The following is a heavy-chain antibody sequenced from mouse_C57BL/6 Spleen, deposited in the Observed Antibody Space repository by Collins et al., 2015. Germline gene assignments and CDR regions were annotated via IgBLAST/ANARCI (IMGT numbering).Heavy chain of an antibody. D-gene: IGHD2-1*01. Sequence: DVQLQESGPGLVKPSQSLSLTCSVTGYSITSGYYWNWIRQFPGNKLEWMGYISYDGSNNYNPSLKNRISITRDTSKNQFFLKLNSVTTEDTATYYCTRRELYYGYFDYWGQGTTLTVSS. V-gene: IGHV3-6*01. CDR3: TRRELYYGYFDY. CDR2: ISYDGSN. J-gene: IGHJ2*01. CDR1: GYSITSGYY.